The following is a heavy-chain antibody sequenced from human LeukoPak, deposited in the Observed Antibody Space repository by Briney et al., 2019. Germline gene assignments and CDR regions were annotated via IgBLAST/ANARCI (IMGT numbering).Heavy chain of an antibody. CDR2: INTNSGGT. D-gene: IGHD4-23*01. Sequence: ASVKVSCEASGYTFSGHYMHWVRQAPGQGLEWMGWINTNSGGTNHSQKFPGRVTMTRDTSISAAYMELSRLRSDDTAVYYCARDHYGGNSEFNYWGQGTLVTVSS. V-gene: IGHV1-2*02. J-gene: IGHJ4*02. CDR1: GYTFSGHY. CDR3: ARDHYGGNSEFNY.